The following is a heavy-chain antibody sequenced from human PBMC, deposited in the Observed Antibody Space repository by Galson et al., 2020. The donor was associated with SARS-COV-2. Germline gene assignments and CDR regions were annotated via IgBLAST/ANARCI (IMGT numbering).Heavy chain of an antibody. CDR2: ISAYNGNT. V-gene: IGHV1-18*04. Sequence: ASVQVSCKASGYTFTSYGISWVRQDPAQGLEWMGWISAYNGNTNYAQKLQGRVTMTTDTNTSTAYMELRSLRSDDTAVYYCARETNYGSGSYNWFDPWGQGTLVTVSS. J-gene: IGHJ5*02. CDR3: ARETNYGSGSYNWFDP. D-gene: IGHD6-19*01. CDR1: GYTFTSYG.